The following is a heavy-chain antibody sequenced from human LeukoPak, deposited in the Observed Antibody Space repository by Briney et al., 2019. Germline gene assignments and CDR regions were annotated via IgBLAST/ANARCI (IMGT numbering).Heavy chain of an antibody. CDR2: IIPILGIA. CDR1: GGTFSSYA. CDR3: ARGLIAAAPMDV. Sequence: GASVKVSCKASGGTFSSYAISWVRQAPGQGLEWMGRIIPILGIANYAQKFQGRVTITADKSTSTAYMELSSLRSEDTAVYYCARGLIAAAPMDVWGQGTTVTVSS. D-gene: IGHD6-13*01. V-gene: IGHV1-69*04. J-gene: IGHJ6*02.